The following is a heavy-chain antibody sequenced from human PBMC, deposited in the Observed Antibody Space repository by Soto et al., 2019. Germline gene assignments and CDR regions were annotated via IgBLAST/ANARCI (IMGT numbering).Heavy chain of an antibody. CDR3: ARDRREYYYGSGILGLSAFDI. V-gene: IGHV1-69*13. CDR1: RGLLRSYA. J-gene: IGHJ3*02. Sequence: GGSVQASCKASRGLLRSYAMSSVRQAPGQGVEWIGGIIPIFGTANYAQKFQGRVTITAGESTSTAYMELSSLRSEDTAVYYCARDRREYYYGSGILGLSAFDIWGQGTMVTVSS. D-gene: IGHD3-10*01. CDR2: IIPIFGTA.